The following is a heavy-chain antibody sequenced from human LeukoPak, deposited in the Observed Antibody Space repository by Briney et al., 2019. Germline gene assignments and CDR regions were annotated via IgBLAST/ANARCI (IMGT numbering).Heavy chain of an antibody. J-gene: IGHJ4*02. CDR1: GFTFNNYA. D-gene: IGHD3-16*01. CDR2: ITSSGDRT. V-gene: IGHV3-23*01. CDR3: AKDAYYVVAEY. Sequence: GGSLRLSCAASGFTFNNYAMSWVRQAPGKGLEWVSSITSSGDRTFYADSVRGRFTISRDNSRSTLYLQMDSLSAEDTAVYYCAKDAYYVVAEYWGQGALVT.